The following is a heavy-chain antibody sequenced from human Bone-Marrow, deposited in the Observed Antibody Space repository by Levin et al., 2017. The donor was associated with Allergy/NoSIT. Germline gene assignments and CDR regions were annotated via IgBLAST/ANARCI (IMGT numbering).Heavy chain of an antibody. Sequence: PGGSLRLSCAVSGFTFSDYGMSWVRQAPGKGLEWVSTIDNSGSRTYYAGPVKGRFTISRDNSQNTLYLQMNSLRVDDAAMYYCVRDSGADILFFDHWGQGISVTVSS. CDR3: VRDSGADILFFDH. J-gene: IGHJ4*02. V-gene: IGHV3-23*01. CDR1: GFTFSDYG. D-gene: IGHD3-9*01. CDR2: IDNSGSRT.